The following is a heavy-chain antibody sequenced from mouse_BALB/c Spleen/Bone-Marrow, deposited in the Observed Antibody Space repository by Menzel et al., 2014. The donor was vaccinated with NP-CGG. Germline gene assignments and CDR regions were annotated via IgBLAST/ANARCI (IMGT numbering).Heavy chain of an antibody. V-gene: IGHV1-80*01. Sequence: QVQLQQSGAELVRPGSSVKISCKASGYAFSNYWMNWMKQRPGQGLEWIEQIYPGDGDTNYNGEFKGKATLTADKSSNTAYMQLSSLTSEDSAVYFCASRGDYSYSMDYWGQGTSVTVSS. D-gene: IGHD1-1*01. CDR1: GYAFSNYW. J-gene: IGHJ4*01. CDR2: IYPGDGDT. CDR3: ASRGDYSYSMDY.